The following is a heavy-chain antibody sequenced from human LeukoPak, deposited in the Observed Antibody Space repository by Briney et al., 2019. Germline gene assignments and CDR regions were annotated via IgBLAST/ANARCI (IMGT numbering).Heavy chain of an antibody. J-gene: IGHJ4*02. CDR2: IWYDGSNK. CDR3: AKNLLGSSGSLDY. CDR1: GFTFSSYG. Sequence: GGSLRLSCAASGFTFSSYGMHWVRQAPGKGLEWVAVIWYDGSNKYYADSVKGRFTISRDNSKNTLYLQMNSLRAEDTAVYYCAKNLLGSSGSLDYWGQGTLVTVSS. V-gene: IGHV3-30*02. D-gene: IGHD3-22*01.